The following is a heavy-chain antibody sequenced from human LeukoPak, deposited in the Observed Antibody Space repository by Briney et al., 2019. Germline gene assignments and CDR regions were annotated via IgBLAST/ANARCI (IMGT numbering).Heavy chain of an antibody. CDR3: ARSFLGYCSSTSCSEGYYYGMDV. CDR2: INPSSGST. Sequence: VASVKVSCKASGYTFTNYYMHWVRQAPGQGLEWMGIINPSSGSTNYAQKFQGRVTMTRDTSTSTVYMELSRLRSDDTAVYYCARSFLGYCSSTSCSEGYYYGMDVWGQGTTVTVSS. J-gene: IGHJ6*02. V-gene: IGHV1-46*01. D-gene: IGHD2-2*01. CDR1: GYTFTNYY.